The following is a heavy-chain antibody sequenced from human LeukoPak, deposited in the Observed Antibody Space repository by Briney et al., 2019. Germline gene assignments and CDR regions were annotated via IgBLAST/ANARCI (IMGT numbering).Heavy chain of an antibody. V-gene: IGHV3-73*01. Sequence: GGSLRLSCAASGFXFSGSAMHWVRQASGKGLEWVGRIRSKANNYATAYAASVKGRFTISRDDSKNTTYLQMNSLKTEDTAVYYCTRHDYGDPGALRYWGQGTLVTVSS. D-gene: IGHD4-17*01. CDR1: GFXFSGSA. CDR2: IRSKANNYAT. CDR3: TRHDYGDPGALRY. J-gene: IGHJ4*02.